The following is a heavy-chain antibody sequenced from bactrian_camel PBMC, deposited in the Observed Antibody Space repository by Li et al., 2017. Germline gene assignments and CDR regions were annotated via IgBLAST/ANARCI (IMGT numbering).Heavy chain of an antibody. Sequence: VQLVESGGGSVQAGGSLRLSCASSRYTYSTYFMAWFRQAPGKELEGVAGIDQGGSTSYADSVKGRFTISKDNAKNTLYLEMNSLKPEDTATYYCAADNVNLQLARHYSYWGQGTQVTVS. V-gene: IGHV3S42*01. CDR3: AADNVNLQLARHYSY. D-gene: IGHD7*01. J-gene: IGHJ4*01. CDR2: IDQGGST. CDR1: RYTYSTYF.